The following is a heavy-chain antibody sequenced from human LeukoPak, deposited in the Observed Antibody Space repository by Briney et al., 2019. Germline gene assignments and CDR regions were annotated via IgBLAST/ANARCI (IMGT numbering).Heavy chain of an antibody. CDR1: GGSFSGYY. J-gene: IGHJ6*02. CDR3: ARRTRGYSYGPYYYGMDV. V-gene: IGHV4-34*01. Sequence: SETLSLTCTVSGGSFSGYYWSWIRQSPGKGLEWIGEINHSGITNYNPSLKSRVTISVDTSKNQFSLKLSSVTAADTAVYYCARRTRGYSYGPYYYGMDVWGQGTTVTVSS. CDR2: INHSGIT. D-gene: IGHD5-18*01.